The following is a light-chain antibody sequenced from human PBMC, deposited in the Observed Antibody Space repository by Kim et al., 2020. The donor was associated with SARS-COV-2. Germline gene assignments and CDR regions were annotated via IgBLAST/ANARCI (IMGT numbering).Light chain of an antibody. CDR2: KVS. J-gene: IGKJ4*01. Sequence: DVVMTQSPLSLPVTLGQPASISCRSSQGLVYSDENTYLSWFQQRPGQSPRRLIYKVSKRGSGVPDRFSGSGSGTDFTLKISRVEAEDVGVYYCMQGSHWPPAFGGGTKLEI. CDR1: QGLVYSDENTY. V-gene: IGKV2-30*01. CDR3: MQGSHWPPA.